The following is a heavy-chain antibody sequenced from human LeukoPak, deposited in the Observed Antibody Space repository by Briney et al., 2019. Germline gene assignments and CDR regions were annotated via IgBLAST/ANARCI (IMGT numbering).Heavy chain of an antibody. V-gene: IGHV1-18*01. J-gene: IGHJ4*02. D-gene: IGHD3-3*01. CDR2: ISAYNGNT. CDR1: GYSENFYG. Sequence: GASVKVSCKTSGYSENFYGITWVRQVAGQGLEWMGWISAYNGNTNYAQKLQGRVTMTTDTSTSTAYMELRSLRSDDTAVYYCARDGYYDFWSGYYSSNREDYFDYWGQGTLVTVSS. CDR3: ARDGYYDFWSGYYSSNREDYFDY.